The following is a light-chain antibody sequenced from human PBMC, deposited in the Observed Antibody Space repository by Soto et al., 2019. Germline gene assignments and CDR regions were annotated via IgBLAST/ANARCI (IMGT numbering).Light chain of an antibody. CDR2: GAS. J-gene: IGKJ4*01. CDR1: QDIENY. Sequence: DIQLTQSPSSLFASVGDRVTLTCHASQDIENYLNWYQQKPGKATRVLIYGASNLEKGVASRFSGSGSGTDFIFTISSLQPEEIGTYYCQQYDNLALTVGGGTKVDIK. CDR3: QQYDNLALT. V-gene: IGKV1-33*01.